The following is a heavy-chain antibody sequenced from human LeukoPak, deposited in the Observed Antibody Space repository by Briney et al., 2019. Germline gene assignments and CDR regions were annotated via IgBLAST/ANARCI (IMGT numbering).Heavy chain of an antibody. CDR1: GFTFDDYA. Sequence: GRSLRLSCAASGFTFDDYAMHWVRQAPGKGLEWVSGISWNSGSIGYADSVKGRFTISRDNAKNSPYLQMNSLRAEDTALYYCAKANAGIAARHGMDVWGQGTTVTVSS. V-gene: IGHV3-9*01. D-gene: IGHD6-6*01. CDR3: AKANAGIAARHGMDV. CDR2: ISWNSGSI. J-gene: IGHJ6*02.